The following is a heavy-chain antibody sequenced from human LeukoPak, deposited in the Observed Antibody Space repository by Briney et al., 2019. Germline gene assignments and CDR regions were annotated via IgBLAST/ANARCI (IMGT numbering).Heavy chain of an antibody. D-gene: IGHD3-9*01. Sequence: ASVKVSCKASGYTFTGYYMHWVRQAPGQGLEWMGWINPNSGGTNYAQKFQGRVTMTRDTSISTAYMELSSLRSEDTAVYYCAREPRDYDILTGYLHPYYFDYWGQGTLVTVSS. V-gene: IGHV1-2*02. CDR2: INPNSGGT. J-gene: IGHJ4*02. CDR1: GYTFTGYY. CDR3: AREPRDYDILTGYLHPYYFDY.